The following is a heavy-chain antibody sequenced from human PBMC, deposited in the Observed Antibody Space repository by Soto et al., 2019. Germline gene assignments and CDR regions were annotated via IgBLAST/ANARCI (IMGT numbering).Heavy chain of an antibody. D-gene: IGHD3-10*01. Sequence: EVQLVQSGGTLVQPGGSLRLTCAASEFAVSSTYMTWVRQAPGKGLEWVSVFYSADDTYYADSVKGRFTGSRDNSENTLYLQMNYLRREDTAVYYCARTVTMARADAFDIWGQGTMVTVSS. J-gene: IGHJ3*02. CDR2: FYSADDT. CDR3: ARTVTMARADAFDI. V-gene: IGHV3-66*01. CDR1: EFAVSSTY.